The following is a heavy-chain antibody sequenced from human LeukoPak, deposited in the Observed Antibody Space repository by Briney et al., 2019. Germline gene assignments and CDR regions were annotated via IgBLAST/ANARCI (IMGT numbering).Heavy chain of an antibody. CDR1: GGSVGSHY. CDR3: ARKLTAASATGYFDY. CDR2: IDHSGST. Sequence: SETLSLTCTVSGGSVGSHYWSWIRQPPGKGLEWIGYIDHSGSTRYSPSLKSRLTMSLDRSKNQFSLKLSSVTAADTAIYYCARKLTAASATGYFDYWGQGTPVTVSS. V-gene: IGHV4-59*02. D-gene: IGHD2-2*01. J-gene: IGHJ4*02.